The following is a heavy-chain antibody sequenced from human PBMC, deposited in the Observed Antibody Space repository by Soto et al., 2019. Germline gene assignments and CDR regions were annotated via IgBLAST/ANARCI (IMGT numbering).Heavy chain of an antibody. CDR2: INPSGGST. CDR3: ARVKYYDRVLWWFDP. J-gene: IGHJ5*02. Sequence: ASVKVSCKASGYTFTSCYMHWVRQAPGQGLEWMGIINPSGGSTSYAQKFQGRVTMTRDTSTSTVYMELSSLRSEDTAVYYCARVKYYDRVLWWFDPWGQGTLVTVSS. CDR1: GYTFTSCY. V-gene: IGHV1-46*01. D-gene: IGHD3-10*02.